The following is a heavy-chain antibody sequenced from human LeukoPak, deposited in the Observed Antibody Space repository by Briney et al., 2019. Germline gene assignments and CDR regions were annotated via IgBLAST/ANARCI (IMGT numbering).Heavy chain of an antibody. J-gene: IGHJ4*02. V-gene: IGHV4-34*01. Sequence: SETLSLTCAVYGGSFSGYYWGWIRQPPGKGLEWIGEINHSGSTNYNPSLKSRVTISVDTSKNQFSLKLSSVTAADTAVYYCARGGNHYYDSSGYYVTPIDYWGQGTLVTVSS. CDR3: ARGGNHYYDSSGYYVTPIDY. CDR2: INHSGST. CDR1: GGSFSGYY. D-gene: IGHD3-22*01.